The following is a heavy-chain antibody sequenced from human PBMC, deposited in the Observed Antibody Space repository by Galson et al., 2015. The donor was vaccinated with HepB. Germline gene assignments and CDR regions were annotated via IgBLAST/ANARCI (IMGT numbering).Heavy chain of an antibody. Sequence: SLRLSCAASGFTLSSYGMHWVRQAPGKGLEWVAVIWYDGSNKYYADSVKGRFSISRDNSKNTLYLQMNSLRAEDTAVYYCARGGGYYDSSGIDYWGQGTLVTVSS. CDR1: GFTLSSYG. CDR2: IWYDGSNK. V-gene: IGHV3-33*08. D-gene: IGHD3-22*01. CDR3: ARGGGYYDSSGIDY. J-gene: IGHJ4*02.